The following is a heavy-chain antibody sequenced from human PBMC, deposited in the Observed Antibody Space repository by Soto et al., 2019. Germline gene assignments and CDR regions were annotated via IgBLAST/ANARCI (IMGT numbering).Heavy chain of an antibody. V-gene: IGHV3-30*18. CDR2: ISYDGNNK. CDR1: GFIFSTYG. D-gene: IGHD4-17*01. Sequence: QVQLVESGGGVVQPGRSLRLSCAASGFIFSTYGMHWVRQAPGKGLEWLSVISYDGNNKYYADSVKGRFTISRDTSKNTLWLQMDSLRTDDTAVYYCAKDLLLTTITTVGDWGQGTLVTVSS. CDR3: AKDLLLTTITTVGD. J-gene: IGHJ4*02.